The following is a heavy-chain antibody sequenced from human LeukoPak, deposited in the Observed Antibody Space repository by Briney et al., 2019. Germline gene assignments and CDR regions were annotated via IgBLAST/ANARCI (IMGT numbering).Heavy chain of an antibody. D-gene: IGHD1-7*01. CDR3: ARDKLELRY. CDR2: IYYSGST. V-gene: IGHV4-59*01. CDR1: GGSISSYY. J-gene: IGHJ4*02. Sequence: SETLSLTCTVSGGSISSYYWSWIRQPPGKGLEWIGYIYYSGSTNYNPSLKSRVTISVDTSKNQFSLKLSSVTAADTAVYYCARDKLELRYWGRGTLVTVSS.